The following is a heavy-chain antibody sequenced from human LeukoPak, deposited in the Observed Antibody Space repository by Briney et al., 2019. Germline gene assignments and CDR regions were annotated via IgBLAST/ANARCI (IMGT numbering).Heavy chain of an antibody. CDR1: GFTFSSFG. CDR2: ITSSSTYI. D-gene: IGHD6-19*01. Sequence: GGSLRLSCAASGFTFSSFGMNWVRQAPGKGPEWVSSITSSSTYIYYADSVKGRFTISRDNAKNSLYLQMNSLRAEDTAVYYCSRDHVAVPGGDYWGQGTLVTVSS. J-gene: IGHJ4*02. V-gene: IGHV3-21*01. CDR3: SRDHVAVPGGDY.